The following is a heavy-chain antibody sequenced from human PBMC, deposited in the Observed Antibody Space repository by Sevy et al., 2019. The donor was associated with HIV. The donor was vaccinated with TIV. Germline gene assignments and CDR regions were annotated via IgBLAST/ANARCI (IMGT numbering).Heavy chain of an antibody. J-gene: IGHJ6*02. CDR2: IRSKAYGGTT. CDR3: TTTTVGEVIHFPPYYYYYMDV. CDR1: GFAFGDYA. V-gene: IGHV3-49*03. Sequence: GGSLRLSCTASGFAFGDYAMNWFRQAPGKGLEWVGFIRSKAYGGTTEYAASVKGRFAISRDDSMSIAYLQMHSLKSEHIDGYNCTTTTVGEVIHFPPYYYYYMDVWGQGTLVTVSS. D-gene: IGHD3-3*01.